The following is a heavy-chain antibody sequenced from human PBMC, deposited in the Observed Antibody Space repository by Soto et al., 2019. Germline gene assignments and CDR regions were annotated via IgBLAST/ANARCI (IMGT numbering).Heavy chain of an antibody. V-gene: IGHV1-8*01. CDR3: ARRGYSSSWYYYYYYGMDV. D-gene: IGHD6-13*01. CDR2: RNPNSGNT. Sequence: QVQLVQSGAEVKKPGASVKVSCKASGYTFTSYDINWVRQATGQGLEWMGWRNPNSGNTGYAQKFQAEVTMTRNTSISTAYMERSSLRSEDTAVYYCARRGYSSSWYYYYYYGMDVWGQGTTVTVSS. J-gene: IGHJ6*02. CDR1: GYTFTSYD.